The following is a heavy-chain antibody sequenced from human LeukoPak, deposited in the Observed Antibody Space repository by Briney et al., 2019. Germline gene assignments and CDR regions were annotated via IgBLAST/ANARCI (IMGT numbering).Heavy chain of an antibody. Sequence: ASVKVSCKPSGYTFSDHYMHWVRQAPGQGLEWMAWINPKNGGTTYAPKFQGRVTLTRDTSISTFYMELSRLTSDDTAVYYCARDGRGDFWSRDYYMDVWGKGTTVTVS. D-gene: IGHD3-3*01. CDR3: ARDGRGDFWSRDYYMDV. CDR1: GYTFSDHY. V-gene: IGHV1-2*02. J-gene: IGHJ6*03. CDR2: INPKNGGT.